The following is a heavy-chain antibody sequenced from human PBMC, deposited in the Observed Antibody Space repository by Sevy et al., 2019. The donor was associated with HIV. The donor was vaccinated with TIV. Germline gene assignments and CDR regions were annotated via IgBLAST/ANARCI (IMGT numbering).Heavy chain of an antibody. D-gene: IGHD1-26*01. Sequence: GGSLRLSCAASGFIFSSYAMSWVRQAPGKGLQWVSALGDSGAAQYYADSVKGRFTISRDNSKNTLFLQLNSLRAEDTAVYYCARVVGALPGYYYGMDVWGQGTTVTVSS. CDR3: ARVVGALPGYYYGMDV. CDR1: GFIFSSYA. J-gene: IGHJ6*02. CDR2: LGDSGAAQ. V-gene: IGHV3-23*01.